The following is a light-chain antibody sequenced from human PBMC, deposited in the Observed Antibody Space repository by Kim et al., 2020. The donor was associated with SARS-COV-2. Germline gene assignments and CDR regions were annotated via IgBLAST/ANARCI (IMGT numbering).Light chain of an antibody. CDR2: DVS. Sequence: PGQSVTISCTGTSSDVRGYNYVSWYQQHPGKAPKLMIYDVSKRPSGVPDRFSGSKSGNTASLTISGLQAEDEADYYCCSYAGSFWVFGGGTQLTVL. V-gene: IGLV2-11*01. J-gene: IGLJ3*02. CDR1: SSDVRGYNY. CDR3: CSYAGSFWV.